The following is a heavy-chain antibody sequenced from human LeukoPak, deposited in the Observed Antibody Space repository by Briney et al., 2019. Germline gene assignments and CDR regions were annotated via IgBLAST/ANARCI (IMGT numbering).Heavy chain of an antibody. V-gene: IGHV3-21*01. CDR1: GFTFSSYS. CDR3: ARDYSSGWYYFDY. CDR2: ISSSSSYI. J-gene: IGHJ4*02. D-gene: IGHD6-19*01. Sequence: RPGGSLRLSCAASGFTFSSYSINWVRQAPGKGLEWVSSISSSSSYIYYADSVKGRFTISRDNAKNSLYLQMNSLRAEDTAVYYCARDYSSGWYYFDYWGQGTLVTVSS.